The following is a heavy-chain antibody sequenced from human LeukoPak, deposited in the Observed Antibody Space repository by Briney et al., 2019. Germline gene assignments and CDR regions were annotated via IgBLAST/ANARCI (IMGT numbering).Heavy chain of an antibody. D-gene: IGHD3-10*01. CDR1: GGSISSGDYY. CDR2: IYYSGST. V-gene: IGHV4-30-4*01. J-gene: IGHJ4*02. Sequence: SQTLSLTCTVSGGSISSGDYYWSWIRQPPGKGLEWIGYIYYSGSTYYNPSLKSRVTTSVDTSKNQFSLKLSSVTAADTAVYYCARGVVRGGKRIDYWGQGTLVTVSS. CDR3: ARGVVRGGKRIDY.